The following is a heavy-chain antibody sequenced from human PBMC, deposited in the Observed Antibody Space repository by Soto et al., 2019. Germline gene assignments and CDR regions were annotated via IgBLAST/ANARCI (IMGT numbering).Heavy chain of an antibody. D-gene: IGHD1-7*01. CDR1: GYTFTNYA. Sequence: ASVKVSCKASGYTFTNYAMHWVRQAPGQRLEWMGWINAGNGNTKYSHKFQDRVTITRDTSASTAYMELSSLRSEDTAVYYCARAGLGYNWNYVPPTTTFDYWGQGTLVTVSS. CDR2: INAGNGNT. V-gene: IGHV1-3*01. CDR3: ARAGLGYNWNYVPPTTTFDY. J-gene: IGHJ4*02.